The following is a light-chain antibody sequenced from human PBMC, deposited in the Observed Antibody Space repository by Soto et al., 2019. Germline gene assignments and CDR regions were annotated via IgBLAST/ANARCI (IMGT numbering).Light chain of an antibody. CDR2: AAS. V-gene: IGKV1-39*01. CDR1: QSIINS. CDR3: QQSYSTPRT. Sequence: DIQMTQSPSSLSASVGDRVTITCRASQSIINSLNWYQKKPGKAPNLLIYAASTLQSGVPSRFSGSGSGTDFTLTISSLQPEDFATYYCQQSYSTPRTFGQGTKVEIE. J-gene: IGKJ1*01.